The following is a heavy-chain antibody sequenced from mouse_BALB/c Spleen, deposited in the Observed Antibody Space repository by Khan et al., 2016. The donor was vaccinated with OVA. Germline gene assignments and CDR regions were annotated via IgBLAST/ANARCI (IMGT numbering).Heavy chain of an antibody. CDR2: INPTTGYT. CDR1: GYTFTSYW. J-gene: IGHJ3*01. D-gene: IGHD2-4*01. CDR3: ARSPTMITQFSY. V-gene: IGHV1-7*01. Sequence: QVQLQQSGAELAKPGASVKMSCKASGYTFTSYWMHWVKQRPGQGLEWIGFINPTTGYTEYNQKFKDKATLTADKSSSTAYMQLSSLTSEDSAVYYCARSPTMITQFSYWGQVTLVTVSA.